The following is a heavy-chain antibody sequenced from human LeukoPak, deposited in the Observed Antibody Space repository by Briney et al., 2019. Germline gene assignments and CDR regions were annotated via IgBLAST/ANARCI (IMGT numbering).Heavy chain of an antibody. V-gene: IGHV4-34*01. D-gene: IGHD2-8*01. CDR2: XNHSGST. J-gene: IGHJ5*02. CDR1: GGSFSGYY. Sequence: SETLSLTCAVYGGSFSGYYWSXXXQPPGKGLEXXXXXNHSGSTNYNPSLKSRVTISVDTSKNQFSLKLSSVTAADTAVYYCARGNIVLMVYAMDWFDPWGLGTLVTVSS. CDR3: ARGNIVLMVYAMDWFDP.